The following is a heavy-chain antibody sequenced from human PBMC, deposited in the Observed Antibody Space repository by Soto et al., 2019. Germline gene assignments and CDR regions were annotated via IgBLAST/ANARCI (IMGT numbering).Heavy chain of an antibody. CDR2: IYYSGST. V-gene: IGHV4-31*03. CDR1: GGSISSGGYY. CDR3: ARTNSDYYGSGSSDY. Sequence: SETLSLTCTVSGGSISSGGYYWSWIRQHPGKGLEWIGYIYYSGSTYYNPSLKSRVTISVDTSKNQFSLKLSSVTAADTAVYYCARTNSDYYGSGSSDYWGQRTLVTVSA. D-gene: IGHD3-10*01. J-gene: IGHJ4*02.